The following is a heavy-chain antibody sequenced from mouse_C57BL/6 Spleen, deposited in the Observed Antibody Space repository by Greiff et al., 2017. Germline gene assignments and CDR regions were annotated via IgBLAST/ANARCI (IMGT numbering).Heavy chain of an antibody. J-gene: IGHJ3*01. CDR3: ALIYDGYFAY. V-gene: IGHV1-69*01. Sequence: VQLQQSGAELVMPGASVKLSCKASGYTFTSYWMHWVKQRPGQGLEWIGEIDPSDSYTNYNQKFKGKSTLTVDKSSSTAYMQLSSLTSEDSAVYYCALIYDGYFAYWGQGTLVTVSA. CDR1: GYTFTSYW. CDR2: IDPSDSYT. D-gene: IGHD2-3*01.